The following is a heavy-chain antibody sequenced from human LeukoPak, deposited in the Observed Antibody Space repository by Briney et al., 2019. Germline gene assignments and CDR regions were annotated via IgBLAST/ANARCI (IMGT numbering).Heavy chain of an antibody. Sequence: ASVKVSCKASGFTFTAYYMHWVRQAPGQGLEWMGWINPNSGGTNYAQKFQGRVTMTRDTSISTAYMELSRLRSDDTAVYYCAREASLGELLSLGHFDYWGQGTLVTVSS. D-gene: IGHD3-10*01. CDR3: AREASLGELLSLGHFDY. J-gene: IGHJ4*02. CDR1: GFTFTAYY. CDR2: INPNSGGT. V-gene: IGHV1-2*02.